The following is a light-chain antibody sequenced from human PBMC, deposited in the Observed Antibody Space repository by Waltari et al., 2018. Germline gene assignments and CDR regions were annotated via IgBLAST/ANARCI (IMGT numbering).Light chain of an antibody. Sequence: DIQMTQSPSTLSASVGDRVTITCRASQSVSNWLAWYQQKPGKAPNLLIYKASSLEGGVPSRFSGSRSGTEFTLTISSLQPDDFATYYCQQYNSYPWTFGQGTKVEIK. V-gene: IGKV1-5*03. CDR2: KAS. CDR1: QSVSNW. J-gene: IGKJ1*01. CDR3: QQYNSYPWT.